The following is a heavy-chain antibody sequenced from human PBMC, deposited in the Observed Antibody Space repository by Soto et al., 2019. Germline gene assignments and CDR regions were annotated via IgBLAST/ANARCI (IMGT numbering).Heavy chain of an antibody. CDR1: GFSLSTSGVG. CDR2: IYWDDDK. CDR3: AHKPDDYGDGWFDP. D-gene: IGHD4-17*01. V-gene: IGHV2-5*02. Sequence: QITLKESGPTLVKPTQTLTLTCTFSGFSLSTSGVGVGWLRQPPGKALEWLALIYWDDDKRYSPSLKSRLTITKDTSKNQVVLRMTNMDPVDTATYYCAHKPDDYGDGWFDPWGQGTLVAVSS. J-gene: IGHJ5*02.